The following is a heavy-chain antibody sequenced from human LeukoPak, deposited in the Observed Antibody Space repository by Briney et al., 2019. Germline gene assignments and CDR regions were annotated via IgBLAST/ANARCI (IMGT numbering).Heavy chain of an antibody. CDR2: IYSGGST. V-gene: IGHV3-53*01. CDR1: GFTVGSNY. Sequence: GGSLRLSCAASGFTVGSNYMSWVRQAPGKGLEWVSVIYSGGSTYYADSVKGRFTISRDNSKNTLYLQMNSLRAEDTAVYYCAREGYCSSTSCYTLGDAFDIWGQGTMVTVSS. CDR3: AREGYCSSTSCYTLGDAFDI. D-gene: IGHD2-2*02. J-gene: IGHJ3*02.